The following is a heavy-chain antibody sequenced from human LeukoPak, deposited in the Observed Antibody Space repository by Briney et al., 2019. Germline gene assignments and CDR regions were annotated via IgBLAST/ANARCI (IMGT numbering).Heavy chain of an antibody. D-gene: IGHD3-3*01. J-gene: IGHJ4*02. CDR1: GFSVSSSY. CDR2: IYSGGGT. CDR3: ARDEYHDFWSGWRS. Sequence: GGSLRLSCAASGFSVSSSYMSWVRQAPGEGLDWVSVIYSGGGTYYADSVKGRFTISIDNFKNTLYLQMNSLRDEDTAVYYCARDEYHDFWSGWRSWGQGALVTVSS. V-gene: IGHV3-66*01.